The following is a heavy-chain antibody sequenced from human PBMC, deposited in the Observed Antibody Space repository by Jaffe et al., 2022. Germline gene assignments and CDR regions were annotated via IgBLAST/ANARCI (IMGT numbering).Heavy chain of an antibody. J-gene: IGHJ6*03. CDR1: GFTFSSYG. D-gene: IGHD3-10*01. V-gene: IGHV3-30*02. Sequence: QVQLVESGGGVVQPGGSLRLSCAASGFTFSSYGMHWVRQAPGKGLEWVAFIRYDGSNKYYADSVKGRFTISRDNSKNTLYLQMNSLRAEDTAVYYCAKDSGFQSSYYYYYMDVWGKGTTVTVSS. CDR2: IRYDGSNK. CDR3: AKDSGFQSSYYYYYMDV.